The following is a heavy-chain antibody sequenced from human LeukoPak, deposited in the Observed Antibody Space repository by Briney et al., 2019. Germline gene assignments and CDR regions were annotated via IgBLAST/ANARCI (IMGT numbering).Heavy chain of an antibody. V-gene: IGHV1-18*04. J-gene: IGHJ6*03. CDR2: ISAYNGNT. CDR3: ARVRYSSSSGDDTYYYYYMDV. CDR1: GYTFTGYY. D-gene: IGHD6-6*01. Sequence: GASVKVSCKASGYTFTGYYMHWVRQAPGQGLEWMGWISAYNGNTNYAQKLQGRVTMTTDTSTSTAYMELRSLRSDDTAVYYCARVRYSSSSGDDTYYYYYMDVWGKGTTVTVSS.